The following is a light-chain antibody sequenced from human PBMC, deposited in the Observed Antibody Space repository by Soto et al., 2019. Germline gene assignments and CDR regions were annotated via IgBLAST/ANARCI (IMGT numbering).Light chain of an antibody. V-gene: IGLV4-69*01. CDR2: VNSDGSH. Sequence: QPVLTQSPSASASLGASVKLNCTLSSGHSRYAIAWHQQQPEKGPRYLMKVNSDGSHNKGDGIPDRFSGSSSGAERYLTISSLQSEDEADYYCQTWGTGIRVFGGGTKLTVL. CDR1: SGHSRYA. CDR3: QTWGTGIRV. J-gene: IGLJ3*02.